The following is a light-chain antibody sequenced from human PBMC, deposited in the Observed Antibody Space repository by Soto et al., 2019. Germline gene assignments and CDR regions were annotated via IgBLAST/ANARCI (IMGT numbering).Light chain of an antibody. CDR1: QRVLYSSNNKNY. Sequence: DIVMTQSPDSLAVSLGERATINCKSSQRVLYSSNNKNYLAWYQQKPGQTPKLLISWASTRESGVPDRFSGSGSGTDFTLTISSLQAEDVAIYYCQQYYSTPWTFGQGTKVEIK. J-gene: IGKJ1*01. CDR3: QQYYSTPWT. CDR2: WAS. V-gene: IGKV4-1*01.